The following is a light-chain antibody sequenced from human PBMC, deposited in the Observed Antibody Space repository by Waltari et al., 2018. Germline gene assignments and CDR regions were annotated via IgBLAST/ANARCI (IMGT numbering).Light chain of an antibody. J-gene: IGLJ3*02. V-gene: IGLV1-40*01. CDR1: SSNIRSNHG. CDR3: QSYDSSLRGRV. Sequence: QSVLTQPPSVSGAPGQRVIISCTGSSSNIRSNHGVPWYKQRPGTAPKLPMYGTANRPSGVPDRFSGSKSGMSASLAITGLQADDEADYYCQSYDSSLRGRVFGGGTKLTVL. CDR2: GTA.